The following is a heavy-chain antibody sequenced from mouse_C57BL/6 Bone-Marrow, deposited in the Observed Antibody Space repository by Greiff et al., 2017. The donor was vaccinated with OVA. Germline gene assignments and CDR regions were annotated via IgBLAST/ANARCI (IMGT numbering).Heavy chain of an antibody. CDR3: ARGGIYYYGSSYPDY. D-gene: IGHD1-1*01. J-gene: IGHJ4*01. Sequence: VQLQQPGAELVKPGASVKMSCKASGYTFTSYWITWVKQRPGQGLEWIGDIYPGSGSTNYNEKFKSKATLTVDTSSSTAYMQLSSLTSEDSAVYYCARGGIYYYGSSYPDYWGQGTLVTVSS. CDR1: GYTFTSYW. CDR2: IYPGSGST. V-gene: IGHV1-55*01.